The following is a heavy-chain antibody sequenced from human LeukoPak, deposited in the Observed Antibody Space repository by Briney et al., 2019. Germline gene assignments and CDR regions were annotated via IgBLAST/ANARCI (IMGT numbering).Heavy chain of an antibody. V-gene: IGHV3-64*01. Sequence: GGSLRLSCAASGFIFSSYAMHWVRQAPGKGLEYVSGISSNGGSKDYANSVKGRFTISRDNSKNTLYLKMGSLRPEDVAVYYCARDSRPSDFWSGYYTSFDYWGQGILVTVSS. CDR2: ISSNGGSK. CDR1: GFIFSSYA. J-gene: IGHJ4*02. D-gene: IGHD3-3*01. CDR3: ARDSRPSDFWSGYYTSFDY.